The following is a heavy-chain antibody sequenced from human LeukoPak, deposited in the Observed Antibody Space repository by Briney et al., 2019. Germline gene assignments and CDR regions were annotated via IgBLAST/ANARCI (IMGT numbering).Heavy chain of an antibody. D-gene: IGHD3-3*01. V-gene: IGHV1-24*01. J-gene: IGHJ4*02. Sequence: ASVKVSCKVSGYTLTELSMHWVRQAPGKGLEWMGGFDPEDGETIYAQKFQGRVTMTEDTSTDTAYMELSSLRSEDTAVYYCATDFIRPTNSEWLGYWGQGTLVTVSS. CDR3: ATDFIRPTNSEWLGY. CDR2: FDPEDGET. CDR1: GYTLTELS.